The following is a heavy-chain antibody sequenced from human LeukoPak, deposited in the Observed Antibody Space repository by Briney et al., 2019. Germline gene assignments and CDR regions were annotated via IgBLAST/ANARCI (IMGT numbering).Heavy chain of an antibody. CDR3: ARARGGYDYYFDF. J-gene: IGHJ4*02. D-gene: IGHD5-12*01. CDR2: ITANGDST. CDR1: GFSFAYYA. Sequence: GGSLRLSCAASGFSFAYYAMHWVRQAPGKGLEWVSLITANGDSTYYADSLKGRFTISRDNAKNSLYLEMNSLRAEDTAIYYCARARGGYDYYFDFWGQGTLVTVSS. V-gene: IGHV3-43*02.